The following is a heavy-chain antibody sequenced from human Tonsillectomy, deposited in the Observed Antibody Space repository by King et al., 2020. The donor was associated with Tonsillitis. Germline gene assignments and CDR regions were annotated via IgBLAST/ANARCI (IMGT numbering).Heavy chain of an antibody. CDR1: GFTFSSYG. Sequence: VQLVESGGGVVQPGRSLRLSCAASGFTFSSYGMHWVRQAPGKGLEWVAVISYDGSNKYYADSVKGRFTISRDNSKNTLYLQMNSLRAEDTAVYYCAKGGRREDYYYYGMDVWGQGATVTVSS. CDR3: AKGGRREDYYYYGMDV. J-gene: IGHJ6*02. V-gene: IGHV3-30*18. D-gene: IGHD3-10*01. CDR2: ISYDGSNK.